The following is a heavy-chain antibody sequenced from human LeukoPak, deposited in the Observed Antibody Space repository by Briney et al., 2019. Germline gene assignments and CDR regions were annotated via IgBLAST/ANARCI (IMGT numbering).Heavy chain of an antibody. CDR1: GGSFSGYY. D-gene: IGHD6-13*01. Sequence: SETLSLTCAVYGGSFSGYYRSWIRQPPGKGLEWIGEINHSGSTNYNPSLKSRVTISVDTSKNQFSLKLSSVTAADTAVYYCARAPGYSSIFYFDYWGQGTLVTVSS. CDR3: ARAPGYSSIFYFDY. J-gene: IGHJ4*02. V-gene: IGHV4-34*01. CDR2: INHSGST.